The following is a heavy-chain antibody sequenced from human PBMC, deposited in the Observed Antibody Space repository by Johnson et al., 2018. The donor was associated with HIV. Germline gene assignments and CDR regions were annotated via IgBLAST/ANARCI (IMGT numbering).Heavy chain of an antibody. V-gene: IGHV3-30*04. Sequence: HVQLVESGGGLVQRGGSLRLSCAASGFTFSSYAMHWVRQAPAKGLEWVAVISYDGSDKYYADSVKGRFTISRENVNSSLYLQMNSLRAEDTALYYCAKTHDSSGYYGGLDAFDIWGQGTMVTVSS. CDR1: GFTFSSYA. CDR2: ISYDGSDK. CDR3: AKTHDSSGYYGGLDAFDI. J-gene: IGHJ3*02. D-gene: IGHD3-22*01.